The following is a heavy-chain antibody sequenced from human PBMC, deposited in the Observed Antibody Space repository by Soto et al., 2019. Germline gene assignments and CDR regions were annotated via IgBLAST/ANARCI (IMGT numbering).Heavy chain of an antibody. CDR1: GYTFTSYG. J-gene: IGHJ4*02. Sequence: GASVKVSCKASGYTFTSYGISWVRQAPGQGLEWMGWISAYNGNTNYAQKLQGRVTMTTDTSTSTAYMELRSLRSDDTAVYYCARGSLNYYGSSGYFPQIDYWGQGTLVTVSS. D-gene: IGHD3-22*01. CDR3: ARGSLNYYGSSGYFPQIDY. V-gene: IGHV1-18*01. CDR2: ISAYNGNT.